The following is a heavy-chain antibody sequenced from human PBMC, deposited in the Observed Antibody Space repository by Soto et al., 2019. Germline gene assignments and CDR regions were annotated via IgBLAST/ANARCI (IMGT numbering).Heavy chain of an antibody. J-gene: IGHJ4*02. D-gene: IGHD3-10*01. CDR1: GYTFTGYY. Sequence: ASVKVSCKASGYTFTGYYMHWVRQAPGQGLEWMGWINPNSGGTNYAQKFQGWVTMTRDTSISTAYMELSRLRSDDTAVYYCARDPGTVGYGSGSYPHYWGQGTLVTVSS. V-gene: IGHV1-2*04. CDR3: ARDPGTVGYGSGSYPHY. CDR2: INPNSGGT.